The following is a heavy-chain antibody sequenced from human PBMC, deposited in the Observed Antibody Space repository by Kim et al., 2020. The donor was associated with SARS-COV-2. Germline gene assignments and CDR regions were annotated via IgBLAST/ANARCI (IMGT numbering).Heavy chain of an antibody. CDR2: ISRSGSTI. D-gene: IGHD3-22*01. Sequence: GGSLRLSCAASGFTFSSYEMNWVRQAPGKGLEWVSYISRSGSTIYYADSVKGRFTISRDNAKNSLYLQMNSLGAEDTAIYYCARDRDSSGYSSWFDPWG. J-gene: IGHJ5*02. V-gene: IGHV3-48*03. CDR1: GFTFSSYE. CDR3: ARDRDSSGYSSWFDP.